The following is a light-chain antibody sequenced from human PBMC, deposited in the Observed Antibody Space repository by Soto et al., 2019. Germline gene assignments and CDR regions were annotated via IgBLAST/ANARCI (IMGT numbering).Light chain of an antibody. CDR3: QQYYSTPWT. V-gene: IGKV4-1*01. Sequence: DIVMTQSPDSLAVSLGERATINCTSSQNVLYSSNKNYLAWFQQKPGQPPKLLIYWASTRESGVPDRFSGSGSGTDFNLTISSLQAEDVAVSYCQQYYSTPWTFGQGTKVEIK. CDR2: WAS. CDR1: QNVLYSSNKNY. J-gene: IGKJ1*01.